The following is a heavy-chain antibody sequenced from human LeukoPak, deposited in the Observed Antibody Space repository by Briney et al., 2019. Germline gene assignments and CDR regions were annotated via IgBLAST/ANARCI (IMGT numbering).Heavy chain of an antibody. V-gene: IGHV4-34*01. CDR3: ARGNGRGWFLRPTDY. J-gene: IGHJ4*02. Sequence: SETLSLTCAVYGGSFSGYYWSWIRQPPGKGLEWIGEINHSGSTNYNPSLKSRVTISVDTSKNQFSLKLSSVTGADTAVYYCARGNGRGWFLRPTDYWGQGTLVTVSS. D-gene: IGHD6-19*01. CDR2: INHSGST. CDR1: GGSFSGYY.